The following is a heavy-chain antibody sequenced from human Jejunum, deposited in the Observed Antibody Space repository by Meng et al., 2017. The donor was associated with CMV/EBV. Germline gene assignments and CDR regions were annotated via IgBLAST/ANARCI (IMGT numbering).Heavy chain of an antibody. J-gene: IGHJ4*02. Sequence: ASGFIYSNYWMTWVRQAPEKGLEWVAIINQDGSDKYYVDSVKGRFTVSRDNAKNSLYLQMNSLRGEDTAVYYCARHECSKSSCYDFWGQGSLVTVSS. CDR3: ARHECSKSSCYDF. CDR2: INQDGSDK. D-gene: IGHD2-15*01. V-gene: IGHV3-7*01. CDR1: GFIYSNYW.